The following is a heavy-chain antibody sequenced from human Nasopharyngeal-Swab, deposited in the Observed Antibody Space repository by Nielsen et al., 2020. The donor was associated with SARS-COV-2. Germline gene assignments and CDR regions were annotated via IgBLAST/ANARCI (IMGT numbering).Heavy chain of an antibody. Sequence: GESLKISCAASEFTFSSYWMSWVRQAPGKGLEWVSIISGNDNTTYYADSVKDRFTISRDNSKNTLYLQTNSLRVEDTAVYYCAKAPYLRGLDVWGQGTTVTVSS. CDR2: ISGNDNTT. CDR1: EFTFSSYW. J-gene: IGHJ6*02. V-gene: IGHV3-23*01. CDR3: AKAPYLRGLDV. D-gene: IGHD2-21*01.